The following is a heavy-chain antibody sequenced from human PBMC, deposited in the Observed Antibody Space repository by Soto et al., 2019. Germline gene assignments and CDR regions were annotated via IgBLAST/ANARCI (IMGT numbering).Heavy chain of an antibody. V-gene: IGHV3-21*01. J-gene: IGHJ5*02. CDR3: AREGYCSGGSCYLNWFDP. CDR2: ISSSSSYI. CDR1: GFTFSSYS. D-gene: IGHD2-15*01. Sequence: GGSLRLSCAASGFTFSSYSMNWVRQAPGKGLEWVSSISSSSSYIYYADSVKGRFTISRDNAKNSLYLQMNSLRAEDTAVYYCAREGYCSGGSCYLNWFDPWGQGTLVTVSS.